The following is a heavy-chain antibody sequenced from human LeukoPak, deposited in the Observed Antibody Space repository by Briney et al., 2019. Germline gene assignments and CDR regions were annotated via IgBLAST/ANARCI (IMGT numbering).Heavy chain of an antibody. CDR2: MSANGDTT. CDR3: AKRSTQTTPSNYIYFYMDV. Sequence: GGSLRLSCAASGFTLYNYAMTWVRQAPGRGLEWVAAMSANGDTTYYADSVRGRSTISRDNFKNTLYLEMNSLRAEDTAVYYRAKRSTQTTPSNYIYFYMDVWGKGTTVTVS. CDR1: GFTLYNYA. V-gene: IGHV3-23*01. J-gene: IGHJ6*03. D-gene: IGHD4-11*01.